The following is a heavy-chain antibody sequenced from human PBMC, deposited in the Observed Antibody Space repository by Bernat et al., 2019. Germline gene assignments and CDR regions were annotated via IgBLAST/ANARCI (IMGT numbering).Heavy chain of an antibody. V-gene: IGHV3-48*03. CDR2: ISSSGSTI. J-gene: IGHJ4*02. CDR1: GFTFSSYE. CDR3: ARGFDFRSGSYFDY. Sequence: EVQLVESGGGLVQPGGSLRLSCAASGFTFSSYEMNWVRQAPGKGLEWVSYISSSGSTIYYADSVKGRFTISRDNAKNSLYLQMNSLRAEDTAVYYCARGFDFRSGSYFDYWGQGTLVTVSS. D-gene: IGHD3-3*01.